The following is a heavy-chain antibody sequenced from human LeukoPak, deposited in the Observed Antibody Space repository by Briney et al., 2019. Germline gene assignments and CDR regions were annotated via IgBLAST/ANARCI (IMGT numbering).Heavy chain of an antibody. CDR3: ARGSIWFGELYGDY. Sequence: PGGSLRLSCAASGFTFSSYAMSWVRQAPGKGLEWVANIKQDGSEKYYVDSVKGRFTISRDNAKNSLYLQMNSLRAEDTAVYYCARGSIWFGELYGDYWGQGTLVTVSS. D-gene: IGHD3-10*01. CDR1: GFTFSSYA. V-gene: IGHV3-7*01. J-gene: IGHJ4*02. CDR2: IKQDGSEK.